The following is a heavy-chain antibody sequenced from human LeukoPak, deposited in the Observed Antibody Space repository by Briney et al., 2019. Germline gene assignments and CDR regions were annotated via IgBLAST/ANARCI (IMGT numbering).Heavy chain of an antibody. CDR1: GGSFSGYY. D-gene: IGHD6-25*01. Sequence: SETLSLTCAVYGGSFSGYYWSWLRQPPGKGLEWIGEINHSGSTNYNPSLKSRVTISVDTSKNQFSLKLSSVTAADTAVYYCARWRPRSYYYYYGMDVWGQGTTVTVSS. V-gene: IGHV4-34*01. CDR2: INHSGST. J-gene: IGHJ6*02. CDR3: ARWRPRSYYYYYGMDV.